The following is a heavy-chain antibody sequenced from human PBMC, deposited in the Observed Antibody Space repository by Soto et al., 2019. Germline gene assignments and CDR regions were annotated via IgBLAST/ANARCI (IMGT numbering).Heavy chain of an antibody. CDR1: GYTFSNYD. CDR3: AKVSRKGSAIDFDY. D-gene: IGHD3-10*01. J-gene: IGHJ4*02. CDR2: VNPNNGDT. Sequence: QVQLVQSGAELKKPGASVKVSCKASGYTFSNYDMNWVRQATGQGPEWIGWVNPNNGDTGYAQMFQGRVTLTTHISTPTAYMELTSLRSEDTAISYCAKVSRKGSAIDFDYWGQRTLITVSS. V-gene: IGHV1-8*01.